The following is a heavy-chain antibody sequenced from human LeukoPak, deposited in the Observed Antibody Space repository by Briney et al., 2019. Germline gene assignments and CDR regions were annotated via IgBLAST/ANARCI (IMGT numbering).Heavy chain of an antibody. Sequence: ASVKVSCKASGDTFTIYYIHWVRQAPGQGLEWMGILNPSVGSTTYARKFLGRVTLTRDTSTSTAYMDLSSLRFDDTAVYYCAIGFRTVITSAWGQGALVTVSS. CDR2: LNPSVGST. CDR3: AIGFRTVITSA. D-gene: IGHD3-16*01. CDR1: GDTFTIYY. V-gene: IGHV1-46*01. J-gene: IGHJ5*02.